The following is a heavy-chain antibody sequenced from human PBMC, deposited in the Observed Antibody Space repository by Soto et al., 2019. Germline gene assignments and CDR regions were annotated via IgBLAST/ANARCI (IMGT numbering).Heavy chain of an antibody. V-gene: IGHV1-69*04. J-gene: IGHJ4*02. CDR2: IIPSIVII. D-gene: IGHD3-22*01. Sequence: ASVKVSSKPSGSTFSSVVISWVRQAPGQGLEWMGRIIPSIVIINYAQKFQGRVTITADTSTSTAYTELRRLRSDETAVYYCAREGDMKFHSDSSDEPGYWGQGTLVTSPQ. CDR1: GSTFSSVV. CDR3: AREGDMKFHSDSSDEPGY.